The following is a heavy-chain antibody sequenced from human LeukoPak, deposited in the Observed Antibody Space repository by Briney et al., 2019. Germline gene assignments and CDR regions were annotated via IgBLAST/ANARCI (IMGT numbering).Heavy chain of an antibody. D-gene: IGHD6-13*01. J-gene: IGHJ5*02. CDR3: ARMVFAAAGTSWFGP. CDR1: GFSLSTSGTC. Sequence: SGPTLVNHTQTLTLTCTFSGFSLSTSGTCVSWIRQPPGKALEWLALIDWDDDKYYSTSLKTRLTISKDTSKNQVVLTMTNMDPVDTATEYCARMVFAAAGTSWFGPWGQGTLGTGSS. CDR2: IDWDDDK. V-gene: IGHV2-70*01.